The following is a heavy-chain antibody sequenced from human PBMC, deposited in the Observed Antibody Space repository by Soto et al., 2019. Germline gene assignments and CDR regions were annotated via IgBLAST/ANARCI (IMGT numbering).Heavy chain of an antibody. V-gene: IGHV3-48*03. CDR1: GFTFSSYE. J-gene: IGHJ4*02. Sequence: PGGSLRLSCAASGFTFSSYEMNWVRQAPGKGLEWVSYISSSGSTIYYADSVKGRFTISRDNAKNSLYLQMNSLRAEDTAVYYCARDKLGYCSGGSCLYDYWGQGTLVTVSS. D-gene: IGHD2-15*01. CDR2: ISSSGSTI. CDR3: ARDKLGYCSGGSCLYDY.